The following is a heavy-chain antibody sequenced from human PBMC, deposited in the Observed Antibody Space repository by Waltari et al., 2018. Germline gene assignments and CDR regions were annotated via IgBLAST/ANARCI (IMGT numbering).Heavy chain of an antibody. V-gene: IGHV3-74*01. D-gene: IGHD6-19*01. CDR1: GFRFSSYW. CDR2: INGDGSDT. CDR3: ARVAAVSGTRYFQH. Sequence: EVQLVESGGGSVQPGGSLRLSCAASGFRFSSYWMHWVRQAPGKGLVWVSRINGDGSDTTYADSVKGRLTISRDNAKNTLYLQMNSLRAEDTAVYYCARVAAVSGTRYFQHWGQGTLVTVSS. J-gene: IGHJ1*01.